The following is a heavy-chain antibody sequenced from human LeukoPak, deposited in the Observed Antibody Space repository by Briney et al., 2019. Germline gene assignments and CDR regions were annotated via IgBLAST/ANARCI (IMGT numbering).Heavy chain of an antibody. CDR1: GFTFSSYA. J-gene: IGHJ4*02. CDR2: ISGSGGST. Sequence: GGSLRLSCAASGFTFSSYAMSWVRQAPGKGLEWVSAISGSGGSTYYADSVKGRFTISRDDSKSIAYLQMNSLKTEDTAVYYCTREVGGAYCGGDCYDYWGQGTLVTVSS. V-gene: IGHV3-23*01. D-gene: IGHD2-21*01. CDR3: TREVGGAYCGGDCYDY.